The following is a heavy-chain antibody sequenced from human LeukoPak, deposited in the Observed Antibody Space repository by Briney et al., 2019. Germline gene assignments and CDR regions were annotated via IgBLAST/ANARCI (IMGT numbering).Heavy chain of an antibody. CDR3: AREGRCGDAKCYSGLPDY. V-gene: IGHV3-53*01. J-gene: IGHJ4*02. D-gene: IGHD2-15*01. CDR1: GFTVSSNY. Sequence: GGPLRLSCAASGFTVSSNYVTWVRQAPGKGLEWVSVIYTDETTYYADSVKGRFTISRDNSRNTVSLQMNSLRVGDTALYYCAREGRCGDAKCYSGLPDYWGQGTLVTVSS. CDR2: IYTDETT.